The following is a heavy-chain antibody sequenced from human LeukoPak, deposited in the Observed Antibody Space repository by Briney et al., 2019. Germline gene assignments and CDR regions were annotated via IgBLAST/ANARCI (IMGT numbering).Heavy chain of an antibody. V-gene: IGHV3-74*01. CDR3: ARERSGSYSWFDP. Sequence: GGSLRLSCATSGFTFSTHWMHWVRQAPGKGLVWVSRINSDGSSTSYADSVKGRFTISRDNAKNTLYLQMSSLRAEDTAVYYCARERSGSYSWFDPWGQGTLVTVSS. J-gene: IGHJ5*02. CDR2: INSDGSST. CDR1: GFTFSTHW. D-gene: IGHD1-26*01.